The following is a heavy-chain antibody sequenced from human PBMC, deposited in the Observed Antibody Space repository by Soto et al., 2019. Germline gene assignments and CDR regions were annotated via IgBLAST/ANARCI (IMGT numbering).Heavy chain of an antibody. D-gene: IGHD3-10*01. J-gene: IGHJ4*02. Sequence: GGSLRLSCAASGFTFSSYAMHWVRQAPGKGLEWVAVISYDGSNKYYADSVKGRFTISRDNSKNTLYLQMNSLRAEDTAVYYCASFSMVRGIEYWGQGTLVTVSS. CDR1: GFTFSSYA. CDR3: ASFSMVRGIEY. CDR2: ISYDGSNK. V-gene: IGHV3-30-3*01.